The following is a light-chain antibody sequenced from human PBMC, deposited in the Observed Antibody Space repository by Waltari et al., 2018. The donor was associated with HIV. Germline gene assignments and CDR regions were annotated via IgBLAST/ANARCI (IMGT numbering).Light chain of an antibody. CDR2: DAS. V-gene: IGKV1-13*02. J-gene: IGKJ1*01. CDR3: QQFNTAPWT. CDR1: QDISSA. Sequence: AIQLTQSPSSLSASVGDRISITCRASQDISSAVAWYQQQPGKAPKLLIYDASSLEDGVPSRFGGSGSGTDFTLTVSSLQPEDFATYYCQQFNTAPWTFGQGTKVEI.